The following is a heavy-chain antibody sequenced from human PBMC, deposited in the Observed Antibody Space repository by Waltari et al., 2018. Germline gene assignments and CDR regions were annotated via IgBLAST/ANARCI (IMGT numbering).Heavy chain of an antibody. CDR3: AREAQVSKYSSSQVDY. CDR2: VDPEEGET. V-gene: IGHV1-69-2*01. J-gene: IGHJ4*02. Sequence: EVQLVQSGAEVKKPGATVKISCKVSGYTFTDYYMHWVQQAPGKGLEWMGLVDPEEGETIYAEKFQGRVTITADTSTSTAYMELRSLRSDDTAVYYCAREAQVSKYSSSQVDYWGQGTLVTVSS. CDR1: GYTFTDYY. D-gene: IGHD6-13*01.